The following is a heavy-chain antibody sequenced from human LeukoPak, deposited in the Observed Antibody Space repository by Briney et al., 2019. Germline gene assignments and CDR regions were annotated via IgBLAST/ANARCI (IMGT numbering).Heavy chain of an antibody. CDR1: GFTFSSYA. Sequence: PGRSLRLSCAASGFTFSSYAMSWVRQAPGKGLEWVSAISGSGGSTYYADSVKGRFTISRDNSKNTLYLQMNSLRAEDTAVYYCAKSGGYPAAGTETDYWGQGTLVTVSS. V-gene: IGHV3-23*01. CDR3: AKSGGYPAAGTETDY. J-gene: IGHJ4*02. D-gene: IGHD6-13*01. CDR2: ISGSGGST.